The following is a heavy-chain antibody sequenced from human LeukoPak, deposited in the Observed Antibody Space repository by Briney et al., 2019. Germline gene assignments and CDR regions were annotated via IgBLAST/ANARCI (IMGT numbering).Heavy chain of an antibody. CDR3: ATARGDYYYYMDV. Sequence: ASVKVSCKASGYAFTSYGISWVRQAPGQGLEWMGWISAYNGNTNYAQKLQGRVTMTTDTSTSTAYMELRSLRSEDTAVYYCATARGDYYYYMDVWGKGTTVTVSS. V-gene: IGHV1-18*01. J-gene: IGHJ6*03. CDR1: GYAFTSYG. D-gene: IGHD3-10*01. CDR2: ISAYNGNT.